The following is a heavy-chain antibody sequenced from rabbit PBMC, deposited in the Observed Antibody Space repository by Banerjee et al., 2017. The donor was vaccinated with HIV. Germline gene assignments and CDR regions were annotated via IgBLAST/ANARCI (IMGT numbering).Heavy chain of an antibody. CDR2: MDTGSGNT. J-gene: IGHJ6*01. Sequence: QSLEESGGGLVTPGGTLTLTCTASGFTINSYHMGWVRQAPGKGLEWIGDMDTGSGNTYYASWAKGRFTVSKSSSTSVTLLMTSLTAADTATYFCARWTGALDLWGQGTLVTVS. CDR3: ARWTGALDL. CDR1: GFTINSYH. V-gene: IGHV1S40*01.